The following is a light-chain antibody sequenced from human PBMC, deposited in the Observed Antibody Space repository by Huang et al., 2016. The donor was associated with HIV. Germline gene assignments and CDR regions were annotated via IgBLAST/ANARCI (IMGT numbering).Light chain of an antibody. J-gene: IGKJ5*01. CDR3: QQFNNYLT. Sequence: GDRVTITCRASQGISSALAWYQQKPGKAPKLLIYDASRLESGVPSRFSGSGAGTDFTLTISSLQPEDFATYYCQQFNNYLTFGQGTRLEIK. CDR1: QGISSA. V-gene: IGKV1D-13*01. CDR2: DAS.